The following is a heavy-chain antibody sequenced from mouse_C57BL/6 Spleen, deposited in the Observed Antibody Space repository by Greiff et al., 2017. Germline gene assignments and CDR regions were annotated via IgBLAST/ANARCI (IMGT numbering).Heavy chain of an antibody. CDR3: VRADGYCLGY. D-gene: IGHD2-3*01. V-gene: IGHV10-3*01. J-gene: IGHJ2*01. CDR2: IRSKGSNYAT. Sequence: EVKLMESGGGLVQPKGSLKISCAASGFTFNTYAMHWVRQAPGTGLEWVARIRSKGSNYATYYADSVKDRFTNSRDDSQSMLYLHMNNLKTEDTAMYYCVRADGYCLGYWGHGTTLTVSS. CDR1: GFTFNTYA.